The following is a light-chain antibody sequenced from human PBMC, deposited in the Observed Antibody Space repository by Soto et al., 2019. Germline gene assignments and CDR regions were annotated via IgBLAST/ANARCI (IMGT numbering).Light chain of an antibody. Sequence: EILMTQSPATLSVSPGDSSTLSCRASRIVDTDLAWYQQKPGQAPRLLVFATSARATGVPDRFRGSRSGTDFTLTISRLEPEDFAVYYCQQYSSSYDTSLYTFGQGTTGDIK. CDR3: QQYSSSYDTSLYT. J-gene: IGKJ2*01. V-gene: IGKV3-15*01. CDR2: ATS. CDR1: RIVDTD.